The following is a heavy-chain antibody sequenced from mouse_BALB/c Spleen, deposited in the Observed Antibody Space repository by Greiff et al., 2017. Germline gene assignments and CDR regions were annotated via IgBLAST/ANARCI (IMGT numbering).Heavy chain of an antibody. CDR3: ARSNWAFDY. D-gene: IGHD4-1*01. V-gene: IGHV3-2*02. CDR2: ISYSGST. Sequence: VQLKESGPGLVKPSQSLSLTCTVTGYSITSDYAWNWIRQFPGNKLEWMGYISYSGSTSYNPSLKSRISITRDTSKNQFFLQLNSVTTEDTATYYCARSNWAFDYWGQGTTLTVSS. CDR1: GYSITSDYA. J-gene: IGHJ2*01.